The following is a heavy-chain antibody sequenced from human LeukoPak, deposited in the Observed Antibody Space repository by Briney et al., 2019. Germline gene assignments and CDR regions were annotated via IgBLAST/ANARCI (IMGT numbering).Heavy chain of an antibody. CDR2: INQDGSVR. V-gene: IGHV3-7*01. Sequence: PGGSLRLSCTASGFTFSHYWMDWVRQAPGKGLEWVANINQDGSVRYYVDSVEGRFTISRDNTKNSLSLRMDSLRDDDTAVYYCSRSLEYSGQGTLVTVSS. J-gene: IGHJ4*02. CDR3: SRSLEY. CDR1: GFTFSHYW.